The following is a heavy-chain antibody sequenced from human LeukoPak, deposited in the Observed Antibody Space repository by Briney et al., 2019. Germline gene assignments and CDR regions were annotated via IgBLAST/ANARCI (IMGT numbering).Heavy chain of an antibody. CDR2: IKQDGSEK. Sequence: GGSLRLSCAASGFTFSSYWMSWVRQAPGKGLEWVANIKQDGSEKYYVDSVKGRFTISRDNAKNSLYLQMNSLRAEDTAVYYCARESIYGDKGALFDYWGQGTLVTVSS. V-gene: IGHV3-7*01. CDR1: GFTFSSYW. D-gene: IGHD4-17*01. CDR3: ARESIYGDKGALFDY. J-gene: IGHJ4*02.